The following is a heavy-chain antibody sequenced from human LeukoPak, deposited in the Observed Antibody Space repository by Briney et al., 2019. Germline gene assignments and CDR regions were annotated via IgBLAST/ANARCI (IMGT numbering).Heavy chain of an antibody. CDR3: ARAALLWEYYFDY. CDR1: GYTFTTYY. CDR2: INPSGGST. V-gene: IGHV1-46*01. J-gene: IGHJ4*02. Sequence: ASVKVSCKASGYTFTTYYMHWVRQAPGQGLEWMGIINPSGGSTTYAQKFQGRVTMTRDMSTSTVYMELSSLRSEDTAVYYCARAALLWEYYFDYWGQGTLVTVSS. D-gene: IGHD3-10*01.